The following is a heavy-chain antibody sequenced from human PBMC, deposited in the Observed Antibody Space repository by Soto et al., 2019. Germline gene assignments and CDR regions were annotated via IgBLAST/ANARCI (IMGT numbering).Heavy chain of an antibody. CDR3: ARAGRSDARQFDF. CDR2: IYGGDSDT. Sequence: PGESLKISCKGSGYSFTNYWIGWVRQMPGKGLEWMGAIYGGDSDTRYSPSFQGQVTILAEKSINTAYLQWSSLQASDTAIYYCARAGRSDARQFDFWGQGTPVTVSS. J-gene: IGHJ4*02. V-gene: IGHV5-51*01. CDR1: GYSFTNYW. D-gene: IGHD3-3*01.